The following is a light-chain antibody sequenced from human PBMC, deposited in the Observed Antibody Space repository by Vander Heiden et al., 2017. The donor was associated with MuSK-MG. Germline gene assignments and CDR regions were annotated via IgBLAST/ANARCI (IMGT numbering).Light chain of an antibody. J-gene: IGLJ3*02. CDR3: AAWDDSLNGPV. Sequence: QPALTQPPSASGAPGQRVTISCSGSSSNVGGNTVNWYQQLPGTAPNLLIYSNDRRPSGVPDRFSGSKSGASASLAISGLQSEDEADYYYAAWDDSLNGPVFGGGTKLTVL. CDR2: SND. CDR1: SSNVGGNT. V-gene: IGLV1-44*01.